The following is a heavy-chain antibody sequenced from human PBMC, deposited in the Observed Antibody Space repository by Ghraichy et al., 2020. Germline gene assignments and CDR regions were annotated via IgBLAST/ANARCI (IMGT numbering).Heavy chain of an antibody. V-gene: IGHV3-33*01. CDR3: ARDGTTDDYYYYYGMDV. D-gene: IGHD1-26*01. CDR1: GFTFSSYG. J-gene: IGHJ6*02. Sequence: LSLTCAASGFTFSSYGMHWVRQAPGKGLEWVAVIWYDGSNKYYADSVKGRFTISRDNSKNTLYLQMNSLRAEDTAVYYCARDGTTDDYYYYYGMDVWGQGTTVTVSS. CDR2: IWYDGSNK.